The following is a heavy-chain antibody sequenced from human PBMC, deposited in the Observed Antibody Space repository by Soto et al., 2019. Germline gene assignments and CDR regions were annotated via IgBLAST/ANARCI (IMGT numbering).Heavy chain of an antibody. Sequence: PARSLRLPWAASAFTPSPYPKLLFRLVLGKKMEWVSALTASGDNTYYADSVKGRVTISRDNSKNTLYLQLSSLRAEDTAVYSCAKHVQGDGNSGWYWAYWGQGTLVTVSS. CDR3: AKHVQGDGNSGWYWAY. CDR2: LTASGDNT. D-gene: IGHD6-19*01. J-gene: IGHJ4*02. V-gene: IGHV3-23*01. CDR1: AFTPSPYP.